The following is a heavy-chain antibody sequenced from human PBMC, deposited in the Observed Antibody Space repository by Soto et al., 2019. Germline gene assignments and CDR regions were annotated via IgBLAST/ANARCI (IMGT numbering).Heavy chain of an antibody. J-gene: IGHJ6*02. CDR3: APLSVSLSGPYGIHV. D-gene: IGHD2-15*01. V-gene: IGHV4-39*01. CDR1: GYSVSSSDYY. CDR2: MLYSGLT. Sequence: PSETLSLTCCVSGYSVSSSDYYWAWIRQPPGKGLEWIGSMLYSGLTYYNPSLKSRVTLSVDTSKNQFSVRLNSVTASATAVYYCAPLSVSLSGPYGIHVWGQGTTVTVSS.